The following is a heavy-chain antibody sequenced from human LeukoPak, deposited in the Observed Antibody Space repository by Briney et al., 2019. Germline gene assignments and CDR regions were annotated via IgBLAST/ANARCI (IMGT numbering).Heavy chain of an antibody. CDR3: ARGKFDSSSSFWFDP. V-gene: IGHV4-59*01. J-gene: IGHJ5*02. CDR1: GGSISSYY. D-gene: IGHD6-6*01. CDR2: IYYSGST. Sequence: SETLSLTCTVSGGSISSYYWSWIRQPPGKGLEWIGCIYYSGSTNYNPSLKSRVTISVDTSKNQFSLKLSSVTAADTAVYYCARGKFDSSSSFWFDPWGQGTLVTVSS.